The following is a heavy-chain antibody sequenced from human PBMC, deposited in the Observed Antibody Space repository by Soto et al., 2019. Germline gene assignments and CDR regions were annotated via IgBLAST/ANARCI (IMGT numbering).Heavy chain of an antibody. CDR3: ARDYYGSYSNYVIDY. CDR1: GGTFSSYT. D-gene: IGHD4-4*01. CDR2: IIPILGIA. J-gene: IGHJ4*02. V-gene: IGHV1-69*04. Sequence: GASVKVSCKASGGTFSSYTISWVRQAPGQGLEWMGRIIPILGIANYAQKFQGRVTITADKSTSTAYMELSSLRSEDTAVYYCARDYYGSYSNYVIDYWGQGTLVTVSS.